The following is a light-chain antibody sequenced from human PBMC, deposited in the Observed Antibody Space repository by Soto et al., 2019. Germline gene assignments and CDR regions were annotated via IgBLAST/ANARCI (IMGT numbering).Light chain of an antibody. V-gene: IGKV4-1*01. CDR1: QSVLYSSNNKNY. J-gene: IGKJ5*01. CDR2: GIS. Sequence: DIVITQSPASLAVSLFERATINCDSSQSVLYSSNNKNYLAWYQQHPGQPPRLLIYGISTRATGIPARFSGSGSGTEFSLTISSLQSEDFAVYYCQQYSKWPITFGQGTRLEIK. CDR3: QQYSKWPIT.